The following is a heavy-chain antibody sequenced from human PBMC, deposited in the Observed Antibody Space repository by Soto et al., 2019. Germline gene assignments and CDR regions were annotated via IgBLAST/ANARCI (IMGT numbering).Heavy chain of an antibody. V-gene: IGHV3-11*06. CDR2: ISSSSSYT. Sequence: GGCRRFSCAAAGFTFSHYYMSWIRQAPGKGLEWVSYISSSSSYTNYADSVKGRFTISRDNAKNSLYLKMNSLRAEDTAVYYCARSPGHYDILPGYYPPPLFVYWGQGTLVTVSS. D-gene: IGHD3-9*01. CDR1: GFTFSHYY. CDR3: ARSPGHYDILPGYYPPPLFVY. J-gene: IGHJ4*02.